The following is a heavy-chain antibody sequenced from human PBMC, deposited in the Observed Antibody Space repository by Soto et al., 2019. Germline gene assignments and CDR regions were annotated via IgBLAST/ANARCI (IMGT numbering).Heavy chain of an antibody. Sequence: GGSLRLSCAASGFTFSRYGMPWVRQAPGKGPERVAVISYDGSNKYYADSVKGRFTISRDNSKNTLYLQMNSLRAEDTAVYYCAKDRALVAYYGMDVWGQGTTVTVSS. CDR1: GFTFSRYG. CDR2: ISYDGSNK. CDR3: AKDRALVAYYGMDV. J-gene: IGHJ6*02. D-gene: IGHD2-8*02. V-gene: IGHV3-30*18.